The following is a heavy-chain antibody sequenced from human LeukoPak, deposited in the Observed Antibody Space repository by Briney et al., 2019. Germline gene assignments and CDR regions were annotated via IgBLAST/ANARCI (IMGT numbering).Heavy chain of an antibody. CDR2: IRSKANSYAT. D-gene: IGHD2-2*01. CDR1: GFTFSGSA. V-gene: IGHV3-73*01. CDR3: TRGPRKDIVVVPAAVPIVYGMDV. Sequence: PGGSLRLSCAASGFTFSGSAMHWVRQASGKGLEWVGRIRSKANSYATAYAASVKGRFTISRDDSKNTAYLQMNSLKTEDTAVYYCTRGPRKDIVVVPAAVPIVYGMDVWGQGTTVTVS. J-gene: IGHJ6*02.